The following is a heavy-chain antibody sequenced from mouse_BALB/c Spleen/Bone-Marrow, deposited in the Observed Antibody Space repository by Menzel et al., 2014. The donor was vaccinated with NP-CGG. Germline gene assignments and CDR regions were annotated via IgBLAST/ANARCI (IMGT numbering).Heavy chain of an antibody. V-gene: IGHV2-9*02. J-gene: IGHJ3*01. D-gene: IGHD2-12*01. CDR1: GFSLTSYG. Sequence: VQLQQSGPGLVAPSQSLSITCTVSGFSLTSYGIHWVRQPPGKGLEWLGVIWAGGSTNYNSALMSRLSISKDNSKSQVFLKMNSLQTDDTAMYYCARVGIRRTWFAYWGQGTLVTVSA. CDR3: ARVGIRRTWFAY. CDR2: IWAGGST.